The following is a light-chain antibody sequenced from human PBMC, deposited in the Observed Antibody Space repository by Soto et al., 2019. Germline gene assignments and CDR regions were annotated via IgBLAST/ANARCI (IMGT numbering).Light chain of an antibody. Sequence: EIVMTQSPATLSVSPGERVTLSCRASQSVTSKLVWYQQKPGQAPRLLIYGASTRATGIPARFSGSGSGTEFTLTISSLQSEDFAVYYCQQYNNSPRTFGQGTKVEIK. CDR3: QQYNNSPRT. CDR2: GAS. V-gene: IGKV3-15*01. J-gene: IGKJ1*01. CDR1: QSVTSK.